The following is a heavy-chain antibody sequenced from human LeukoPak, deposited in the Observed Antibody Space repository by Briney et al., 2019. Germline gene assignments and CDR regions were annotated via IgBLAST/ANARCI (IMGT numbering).Heavy chain of an antibody. Sequence: ASVKVSCKASGYTFTSYDIKWVGQGSGQGGEGMGWMNPNRGKTGYAQKFQGRVTITRNTSKRKDYMEMRRLRDEETGVYNCGRVGIVFRGFHSVLRGGYWFDPWGQGTLVTVSS. D-gene: IGHD3-10*01. CDR1: GYTFTSYD. J-gene: IGHJ5*02. CDR2: MNPNRGKT. V-gene: IGHV1-8*03. CDR3: GRVGIVFRGFHSVLRGGYWFDP.